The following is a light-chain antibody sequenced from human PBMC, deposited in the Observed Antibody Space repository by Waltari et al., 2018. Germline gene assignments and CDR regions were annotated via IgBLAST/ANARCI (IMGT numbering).Light chain of an antibody. CDR2: AAS. J-gene: IGKJ1*01. V-gene: IGKV3-20*01. CDR1: ENISKY. CDR3: QHYVRLPVT. Sequence: EIVLTQSPGTLSVSPGESATLSCRASENISKYLTWYQQKPGQAPRLLIYAASTRATDIPDRFSGSGFGTDFSLTISSLEPEDFAVYYCQHYVRLPVTFGQGTKVEIK.